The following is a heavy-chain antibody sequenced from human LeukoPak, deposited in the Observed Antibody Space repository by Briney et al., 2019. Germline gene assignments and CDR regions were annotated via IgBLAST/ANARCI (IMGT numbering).Heavy chain of an antibody. J-gene: IGHJ4*02. CDR3: ARGPRPMNTFGGVIALLYYFDY. CDR2: IKEDGSEK. D-gene: IGHD3-16*02. Sequence: PGGFLRLSCAASGFYFSNYWMSWVRQAPGKGLEWVANIKEDGSEKYYVDSVKGRFLISRDNAKNSLSPELYRLRADDTAVYFCARGPRPMNTFGGVIALLYYFDYWGQGTLVTLSS. V-gene: IGHV3-7*02. CDR1: GFYFSNYW.